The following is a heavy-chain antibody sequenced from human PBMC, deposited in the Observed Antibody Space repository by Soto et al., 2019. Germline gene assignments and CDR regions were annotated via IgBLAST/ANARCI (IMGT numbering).Heavy chain of an antibody. V-gene: IGHV4-4*02. CDR1: GGSISSSNW. CDR3: ASLSAGRAG. D-gene: IGHD6-13*01. CDR2: IYHSGST. Sequence: QVQLQESGPGLVKPSGTLSLTCAVSGGSISSSNWWSWVRQPPGQGLEWIGEIYHSGSTNYNPSLKRLVTISVDKSKNQFSLKLSSVTAADTAVYYCASLSAGRAGWGQGTLVTVSS. J-gene: IGHJ4*02.